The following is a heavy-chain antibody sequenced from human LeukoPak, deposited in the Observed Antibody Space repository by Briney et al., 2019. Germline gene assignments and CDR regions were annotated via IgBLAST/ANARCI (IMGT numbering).Heavy chain of an antibody. Sequence: ASVKVSCKASGYTFTGYYMHWVRQAPGQGLEWMGWINPNSGGTNYAQKFQGRATMTRDTPISTAYMELSRLRSDDTAVYYCARESAYCSGGSCLNWFDPWGQGTLVTVSS. CDR3: ARESAYCSGGSCLNWFDP. J-gene: IGHJ5*02. CDR2: INPNSGGT. V-gene: IGHV1-2*02. D-gene: IGHD2-15*01. CDR1: GYTFTGYY.